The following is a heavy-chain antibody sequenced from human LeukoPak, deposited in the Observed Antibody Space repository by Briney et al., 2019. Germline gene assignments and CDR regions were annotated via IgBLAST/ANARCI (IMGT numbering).Heavy chain of an antibody. J-gene: IGHJ4*02. D-gene: IGHD3-22*01. CDR1: GFTFSSYA. V-gene: IGHV3-30*04. Sequence: GRSLRLSCAASGFTFSSYAMHWVRQAPGKGLEWVAVISYDGSNKYYADSVKGRFTISRDNSKNTLYLQMNSLRAEDTAVYYCARDLQNYYDSSSSLGYWGQGTLVTVSS. CDR2: ISYDGSNK. CDR3: ARDLQNYYDSSSSLGY.